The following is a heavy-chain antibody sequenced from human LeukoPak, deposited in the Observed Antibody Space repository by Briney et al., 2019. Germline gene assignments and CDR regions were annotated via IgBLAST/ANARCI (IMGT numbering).Heavy chain of an antibody. V-gene: IGHV5-51*01. CDR3: ARQQQFCRGDNCYSLNAFDL. D-gene: IGHD2-15*01. Sequence: GESLKISCKGSGYSFITYWIGWVRQMPGKGLEWMGIIYPGDSDTRYSPSFQGQVTISADKSISTAYLQWSSLKASDTAMYYCARQQQFCRGDNCYSLNAFDLWGQGTVVTVSS. CDR2: IYPGDSDT. CDR1: GYSFITYW. J-gene: IGHJ3*01.